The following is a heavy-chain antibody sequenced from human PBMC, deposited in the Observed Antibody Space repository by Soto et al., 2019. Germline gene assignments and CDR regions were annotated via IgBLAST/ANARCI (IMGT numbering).Heavy chain of an antibody. V-gene: IGHV1-18*01. J-gene: IGHJ3*02. CDR3: ARETYYDFWSGYYRGNSDAFDI. Sequence: VASVKVSCKASGYTFTSYGISWVRQAPGQGLEWMGWISAYNGNTNYAQKLQGRVTMTTDTSTSTAYMELRSLRSDDTAVYYCARETYYDFWSGYYRGNSDAFDIRGQGTMVTVSS. D-gene: IGHD3-3*01. CDR2: ISAYNGNT. CDR1: GYTFTSYG.